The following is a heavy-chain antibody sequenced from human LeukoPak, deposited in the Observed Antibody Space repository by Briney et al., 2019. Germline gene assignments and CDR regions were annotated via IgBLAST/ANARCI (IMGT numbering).Heavy chain of an antibody. Sequence: GGSLRLSCAASGFIFSNSAMTWVRQAPGKGLQWVSTISSGGNTYYADSVKGRFTISRDNAKNTLYLQMNSLRAEDTAVYYCARRGSSSDWYDYWGQGTLVTVSS. CDR2: ISSGGNT. D-gene: IGHD6-19*01. J-gene: IGHJ4*02. CDR3: ARRGSSSDWYDY. CDR1: GFIFSNSA. V-gene: IGHV3-23*01.